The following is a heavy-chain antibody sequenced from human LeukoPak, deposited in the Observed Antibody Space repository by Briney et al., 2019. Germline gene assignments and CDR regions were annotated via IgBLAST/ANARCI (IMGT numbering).Heavy chain of an antibody. J-gene: IGHJ3*02. Sequence: SETLSLTCTVSGGSINSSFWTWIRQPAGKGLEWIGRIYTSGSTYYNPSLKSRVTISVDTSKNQFSLKLSSVTAADTAVYNCFPMGGRIVGATDDAFDIWGQGTMVTVSS. V-gene: IGHV4-4*07. CDR2: IYTSGST. D-gene: IGHD1-26*01. CDR1: GGSINSSF. CDR3: FPMGGRIVGATDDAFDI.